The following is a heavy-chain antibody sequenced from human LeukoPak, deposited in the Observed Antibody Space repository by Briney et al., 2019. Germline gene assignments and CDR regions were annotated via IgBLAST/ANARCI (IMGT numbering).Heavy chain of an antibody. D-gene: IGHD6-13*01. Sequence: KPSETLSLTCTVSGASITSSNYYWLWLRQPPGKGLEWIGSIYYTGITYYNLSLKSRVTISVDTSKNQFSLKLSSVTAADTAVYYCARGTGSSWDAEYFQHWGQGTLVTVSS. J-gene: IGHJ1*01. CDR1: GASITSSNYY. V-gene: IGHV4-39*07. CDR2: IYYTGIT. CDR3: ARGTGSSWDAEYFQH.